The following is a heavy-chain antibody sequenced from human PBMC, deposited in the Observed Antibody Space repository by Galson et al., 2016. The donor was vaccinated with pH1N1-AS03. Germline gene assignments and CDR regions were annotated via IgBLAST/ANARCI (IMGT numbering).Heavy chain of an antibody. CDR3: ANDFNYDFWSGYSFY. CDR2: ISFDGTNK. CDR1: GFTISNFV. J-gene: IGHJ4*02. V-gene: IGHV3-30*18. Sequence: SLRLSCAASGFTISNFVMLWVRQAPGQGLEWVAIISFDGTNKYYADSVKGRFSISRDNSKNTLFLQMSALRAEDTAVYYCANDFNYDFWSGYSFYWGQGALVTVSS. D-gene: IGHD3/OR15-3a*01.